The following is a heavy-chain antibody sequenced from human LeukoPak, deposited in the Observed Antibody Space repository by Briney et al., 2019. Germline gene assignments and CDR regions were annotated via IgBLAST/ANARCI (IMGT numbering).Heavy chain of an antibody. CDR3: ARSRYGSGSYSDY. CDR2: INPNSGGT. CDR1: GYTFTGYY. V-gene: IGHV1-2*02. Sequence: ASVKVSCKASGYTFTGYYMHWVRQAPGQGLEWMGWINPNSGGTNYAQKFQGRVTMTRDTSISTAYMELSRLRSDDTAVYYCARSRYGSGSYSDYWGQGTQVTVSS. J-gene: IGHJ4*02. D-gene: IGHD3-10*01.